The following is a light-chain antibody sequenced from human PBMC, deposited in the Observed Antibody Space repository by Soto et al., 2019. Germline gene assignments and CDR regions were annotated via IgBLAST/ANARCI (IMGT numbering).Light chain of an antibody. CDR1: SSNIGAGYD. J-gene: IGLJ1*01. V-gene: IGLV1-40*01. CDR2: LNV. Sequence: HSALTGPSSVSWAPGQRVIISCSGISSNIGAGYDVNWYQQLPGTAPKLLIYLNVNRPSGVPDRFSGSKSATSASLAISGLQAEDEAEYDCQSNDNSLSGSDVLGAGTKVSV. CDR3: QSNDNSLSGSDV.